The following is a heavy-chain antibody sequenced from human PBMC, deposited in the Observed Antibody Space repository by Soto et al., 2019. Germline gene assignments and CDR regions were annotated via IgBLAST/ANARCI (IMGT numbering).Heavy chain of an antibody. CDR1: GGSVSSGSYY. J-gene: IGHJ4*02. CDR2: IYYSGST. V-gene: IGHV4-61*01. Sequence: SETLSLTCTVSGGSVSSGSYYWSWIRQPPGKGLEWIGYIYYSGSTNYNPSLKSRVTISVDTSKNQFSLKLSSVTAADTAVYYCARGPEYSSGWYMGGYYFDYWGQGTLVTVSS. CDR3: ARGPEYSSGWYMGGYYFDY. D-gene: IGHD6-19*01.